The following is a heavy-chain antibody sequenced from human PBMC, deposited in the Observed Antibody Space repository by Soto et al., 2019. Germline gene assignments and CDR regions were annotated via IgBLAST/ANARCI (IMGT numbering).Heavy chain of an antibody. D-gene: IGHD2-15*01. J-gene: IGHJ4*02. V-gene: IGHV4-34*01. CDR1: GGSFSGYY. CDR2: INHSGST. Sequence: SETLSLTCAVYGGSFSGYYWSWVRQPPGKGLEWIGEINHSGSTNYNPSLKSRVTISVDTSKNQFSLKLSSVTAADTAVYYCARVPSNYCSGGSCYFRIFDYWGQGTLVTV. CDR3: ARVPSNYCSGGSCYFRIFDY.